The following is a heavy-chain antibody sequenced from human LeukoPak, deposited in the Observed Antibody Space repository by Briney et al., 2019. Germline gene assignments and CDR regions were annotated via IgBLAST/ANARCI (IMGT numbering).Heavy chain of an antibody. CDR3: AMVGVPERSCMDV. CDR1: GYSFTGYW. CDR2: IYPGDSDT. V-gene: IGHV5-51*01. D-gene: IGHD1-14*01. Sequence: GESLKISCKGSGYSFTGYWIGWVRQMPGKGLEWMGIIYPGDSDTRYSPSFQGQVTISADKSISTAYLQWSSLNASDTAMYYCAMVGVPERSCMDVWGQGTTVNVSS. J-gene: IGHJ6*02.